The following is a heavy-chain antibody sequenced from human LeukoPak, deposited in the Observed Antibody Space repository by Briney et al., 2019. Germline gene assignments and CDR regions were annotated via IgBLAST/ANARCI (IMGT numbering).Heavy chain of an antibody. D-gene: IGHD3-3*01. Sequence: ASVKVSCKASGYTFTSYDINWVRRATGQGLEWMGWMNPNSGNTGYAQKFQGRVTMTRNTSISTAYMELSSLRSEDTAVYYCARPYDFWSGYLMNWGQGTLVTVSS. J-gene: IGHJ4*02. V-gene: IGHV1-8*01. CDR3: ARPYDFWSGYLMN. CDR1: GYTFTSYD. CDR2: MNPNSGNT.